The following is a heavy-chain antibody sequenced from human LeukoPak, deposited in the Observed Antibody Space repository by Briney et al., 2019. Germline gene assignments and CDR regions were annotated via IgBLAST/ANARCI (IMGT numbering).Heavy chain of an antibody. CDR2: ISYDGSNK. J-gene: IGHJ4*02. CDR1: GFTFSSYV. D-gene: IGHD2-21*02. CDR3: AKDRNTYCGGDCYHFDY. Sequence: GRSLRLSCAASGFTFSSYVMHWVRQAPGKGLEWVAIISYDGSNKYYADSVKGRFTISRDNSKNTLYLQMNSLRAEDTAVYYCAKDRNTYCGGDCYHFDYWGQGTLVTVSS. V-gene: IGHV3-30*18.